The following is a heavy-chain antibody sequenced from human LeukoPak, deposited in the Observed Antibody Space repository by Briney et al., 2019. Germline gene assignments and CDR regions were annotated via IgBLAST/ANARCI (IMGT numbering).Heavy chain of an antibody. J-gene: IGHJ4*02. D-gene: IGHD3-10*01. CDR2: IYTSGST. CDR1: GGSTSNFY. V-gene: IGHV4-4*07. CDR3: ARTRYGSGSYTYLDY. Sequence: SETLSLTCTVSGGSTSNFYWSWIRQPAGKGLEWIGRIYTSGSTNYNPSLKSRVTMSIDTSKSQFPLKLSSVTAADTAVYYCARTRYGSGSYTYLDYWGQGTLVTVSS.